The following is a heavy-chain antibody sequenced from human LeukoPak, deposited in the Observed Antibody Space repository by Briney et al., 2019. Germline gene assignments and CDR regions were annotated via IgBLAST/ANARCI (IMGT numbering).Heavy chain of an antibody. J-gene: IGHJ4*02. D-gene: IGHD6-13*01. CDR3: ARQSSGIAATDKIDY. CDR2: FTSMSRTI. Sequence: GGSLRLSCAASGFTFSRYSMTWVRQAPGKGLEWVSSFTSMSRTIYYADSVRGRFTISRDDAKESLYLQMNSLRAEDTAIYYCARQSSGIAATDKIDYWGQGVLVTVSS. CDR1: GFTFSRYS. V-gene: IGHV3-21*01.